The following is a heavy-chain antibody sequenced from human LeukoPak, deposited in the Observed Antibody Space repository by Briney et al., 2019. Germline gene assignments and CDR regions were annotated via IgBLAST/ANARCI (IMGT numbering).Heavy chain of an antibody. Sequence: SETLSLTCTVSGGSISSYYWSWIRQPAGKGLEWIGRIYTSGSTNYNPSLKSRVTMSVDTSKNQFSLKLSSVTAADTAVYYCARVFLGYCSSTSCYYRGWFDPWGQGTLVTVSS. J-gene: IGHJ5*02. V-gene: IGHV4-4*07. CDR3: ARVFLGYCSSTSCYYRGWFDP. D-gene: IGHD2-2*01. CDR1: GGSISSYY. CDR2: IYTSGST.